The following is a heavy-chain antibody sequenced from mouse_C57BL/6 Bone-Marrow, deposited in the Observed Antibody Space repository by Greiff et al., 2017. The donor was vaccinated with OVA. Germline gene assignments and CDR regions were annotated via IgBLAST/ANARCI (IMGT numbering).Heavy chain of an antibody. CDR2: ISNLAYSI. D-gene: IGHD1-1*01. CDR3: ARQGVYYGSPMDY. J-gene: IGHJ4*01. CDR1: GFTFSDYG. V-gene: IGHV5-15*01. Sequence: EVQLVESGGGLVQPGGSLKLSCAASGFTFSDYGMAWVRQAPRKGPEWVAFISNLAYSIYYADTVTGRFTISRENAKNTLYLEMSSLRSEDTAMYYCARQGVYYGSPMDYWGQGTSVTVSS.